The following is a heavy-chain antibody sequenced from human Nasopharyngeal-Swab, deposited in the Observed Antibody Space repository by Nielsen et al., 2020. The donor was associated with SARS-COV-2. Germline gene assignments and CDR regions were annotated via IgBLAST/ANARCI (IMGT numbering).Heavy chain of an antibody. Sequence: GSLRLSCAASGFIFSGSAMHWVRQASGKGLEWVGRIGDKDHNYATTYGAAVKGRFTISRDNAKNSLYLQMNSLRAEDTAVYYCARDGLDYDFWSAYFMDVWGQGTTVTVSS. CDR3: ARDGLDYDFWSAYFMDV. V-gene: IGHV3-73*01. D-gene: IGHD3-3*01. CDR1: GFIFSGSA. CDR2: IGDKDHNYAT. J-gene: IGHJ6*02.